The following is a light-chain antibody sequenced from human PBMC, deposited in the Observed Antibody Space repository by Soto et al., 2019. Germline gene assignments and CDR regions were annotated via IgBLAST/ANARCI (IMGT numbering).Light chain of an antibody. V-gene: IGLV2-8*01. CDR2: EVN. CDR3: SSYAGSGNV. Sequence: QSALSHAPAESGHPGHSVSISCSRTSSDVGGYNYVSWYQQPPGKAPTLTIYEVNKRPSGVPDRFSGSKSGNTASLTVSGLQAEAEADYYCSSYAGSGNVFGTGTKVTVL. J-gene: IGLJ1*01. CDR1: SSDVGGYNY.